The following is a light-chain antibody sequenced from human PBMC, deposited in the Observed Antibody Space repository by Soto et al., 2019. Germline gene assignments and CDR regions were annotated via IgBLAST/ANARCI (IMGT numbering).Light chain of an antibody. CDR2: WAS. V-gene: IGKV4-1*01. CDR1: QNVLYRSNNKNE. J-gene: IGKJ4*01. CDR3: QQYYDTPLT. Sequence: DIVMTQSPDSLAVSLGERATINCKSSQNVLYRSNNKNELAWYQQKPGQPPKLLIYWASTRESGVPDRFSGSGSGTDFTLTISSLQAEDVAVYYCQQYYDTPLTFGGGTKVEIK.